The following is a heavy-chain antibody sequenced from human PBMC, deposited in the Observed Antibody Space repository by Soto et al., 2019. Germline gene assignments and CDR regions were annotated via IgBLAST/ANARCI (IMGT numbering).Heavy chain of an antibody. CDR3: ANSYGDYVSY. Sequence: SETLSLTCSVSGGSISSYYWSWIRQPPGKGLEWIGYIYYSGSTNCNPSLKSRVTISVDTSKNQFSLKLSSVTAADTAVYYCANSYGDYVSYWGQATLVTVSS. D-gene: IGHD4-17*01. V-gene: IGHV4-59*08. J-gene: IGHJ4*02. CDR2: IYYSGST. CDR1: GGSISSYY.